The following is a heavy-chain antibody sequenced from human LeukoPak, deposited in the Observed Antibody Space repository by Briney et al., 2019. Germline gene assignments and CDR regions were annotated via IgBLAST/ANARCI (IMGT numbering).Heavy chain of an antibody. Sequence: SETLSLTCTVSGASINKYYWNWVRQPPGKGLEWIGYFFYSGSTRYNPSLKSRVTISGDMSDNQFSLRLTSLTAADTAVYYCARNAGTKDYYYGMDVWGQGTTVIVSS. CDR3: ARNAGTKDYYYGMDV. D-gene: IGHD2-2*01. V-gene: IGHV4-59*08. CDR1: GASINKYY. J-gene: IGHJ6*02. CDR2: FFYSGST.